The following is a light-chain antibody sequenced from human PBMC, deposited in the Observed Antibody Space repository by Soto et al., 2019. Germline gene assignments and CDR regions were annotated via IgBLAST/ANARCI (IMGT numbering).Light chain of an antibody. CDR2: GAS. V-gene: IGKV3-15*01. CDR3: QQYNNWPAYT. Sequence: EIVLTQSPGTLSLSPRERATLSCRASQSIFNNYLAWYQQKPGQAPRLLVYGASTRATGIPARFSGSGSGTEFTLTISSLQSEDFAVYYCQQYNNWPAYTFGQGTKLEIK. CDR1: QSIFNN. J-gene: IGKJ2*01.